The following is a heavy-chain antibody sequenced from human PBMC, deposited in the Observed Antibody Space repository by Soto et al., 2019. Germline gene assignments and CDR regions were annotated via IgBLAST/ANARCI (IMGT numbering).Heavy chain of an antibody. D-gene: IGHD6-19*01. CDR2: IKEDGSEK. Sequence: EVQLVESGGGLVQPGGSLRLSCAASRFTFRNYYMSWVRQAPGKGLEWVANIKEDGSEKHYVESVKGRFTISRDNAKNSLYLQMNSLRAEDTAVYYCARDLSGWYGTSFSYYYMDVWGKGTTVTVSS. J-gene: IGHJ6*03. V-gene: IGHV3-7*01. CDR3: ARDLSGWYGTSFSYYYMDV. CDR1: RFTFRNYY.